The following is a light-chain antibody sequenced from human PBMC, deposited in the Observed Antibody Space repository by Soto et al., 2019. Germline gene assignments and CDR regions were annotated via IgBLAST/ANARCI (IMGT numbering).Light chain of an antibody. Sequence: QSVLTQPPSASASLGASVKLTCTRSSGHSSYAIAWHQKQPDKGPRYLMDLNNDGSHTKGDGIPDRFSGSSSGAARYLIIAGLQSEDEADYYCQTWGTGFQVFGGGTQLTVL. J-gene: IGLJ2*01. CDR2: LNNDGSH. CDR1: SGHSSYA. CDR3: QTWGTGFQV. V-gene: IGLV4-69*01.